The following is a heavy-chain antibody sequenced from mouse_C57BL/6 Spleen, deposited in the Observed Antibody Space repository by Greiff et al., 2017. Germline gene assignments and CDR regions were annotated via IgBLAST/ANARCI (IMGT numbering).Heavy chain of an antibody. D-gene: IGHD4-1*01. J-gene: IGHJ4*01. CDR3: ASDDLTETGAMDY. V-gene: IGHV2-6*01. CDR2: ICGVGST. Sequence: VKLVESGPGLVAPSQSLSITCTVSGFSLTSYGVDWVRQSPGKGLEWLGVICGVGSTNYNSALISRLSISKDNTKSQVFLKMNSLQTDDTAMYYCASDDLTETGAMDYWGQGTSVTVSS. CDR1: GFSLTSYG.